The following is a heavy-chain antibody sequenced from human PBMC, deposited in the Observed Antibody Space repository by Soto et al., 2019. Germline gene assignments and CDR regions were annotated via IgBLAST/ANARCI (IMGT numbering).Heavy chain of an antibody. J-gene: IGHJ6*02. CDR2: IYYSGST. D-gene: IGHD1-26*01. V-gene: IGHV4-39*01. CDR1: GGSISSSSYY. CDR3: AGRWAASAYYLYYYYGMDV. Sequence: PSETLSLTCTVSGGSISSSSYYWGWIRQPPGKGLEWIGSIYYSGSTYYNPSLKSRVTISVDTSKNQFSLKLSSVTAADTAVYYCAGRWAASAYYLYYYYGMDVWGQGTTVTVSS.